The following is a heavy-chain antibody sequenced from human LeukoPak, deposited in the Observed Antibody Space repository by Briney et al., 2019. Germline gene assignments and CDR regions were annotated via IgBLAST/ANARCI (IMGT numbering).Heavy chain of an antibody. J-gene: IGHJ3*02. D-gene: IGHD2-21*02. CDR2: ISYDESDK. Sequence: PGGSLRLSCSASGFTFDTYDIHWVRQAPGKGLEWVAAISYDESDKYFADSVKGRLTISSANSRNTVYLQMNSLRPEDTSLYYCARVGCGADCYSEGALDIWGQGTLVTVSS. V-gene: IGHV3-30*03. CDR1: GFTFDTYD. CDR3: ARVGCGADCYSEGALDI.